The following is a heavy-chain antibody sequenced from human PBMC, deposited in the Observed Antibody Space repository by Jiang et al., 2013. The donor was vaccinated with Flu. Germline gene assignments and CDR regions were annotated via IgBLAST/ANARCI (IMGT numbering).Heavy chain of an antibody. D-gene: IGHD6-19*01. CDR2: ISISGSTT. J-gene: IGHJ4*02. V-gene: IGHV3-11*01. CDR1: GFTFSDTY. Sequence: VQLLESGGGLVKPGGSLRLSGVASGFTFSDTYMSWIRQAPGKGLEWVSYISISGSTTYYADSVKGRFTISRDNAKNSLSLQMNSLRAEDTAVYYCARVPMSVAAADYWGQGTLVTVSS. CDR3: ARVPMSVAAADY.